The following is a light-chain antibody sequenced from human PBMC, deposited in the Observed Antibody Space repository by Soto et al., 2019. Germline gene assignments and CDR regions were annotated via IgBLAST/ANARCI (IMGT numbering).Light chain of an antibody. CDR2: DAS. CDR1: HSISVS. V-gene: IGKV1-5*01. J-gene: IGKJ1*01. CDR3: QQYDKYST. Sequence: DIQMTQSPSTLSASVGGPVNISCRASHSISVSLAWYQQKPGKAPRLLIYDASTLQGGVPSRFSGRGSGTEFTLTVTSLQPEDFASYFCQQYDKYSTFGHGTKVDIK.